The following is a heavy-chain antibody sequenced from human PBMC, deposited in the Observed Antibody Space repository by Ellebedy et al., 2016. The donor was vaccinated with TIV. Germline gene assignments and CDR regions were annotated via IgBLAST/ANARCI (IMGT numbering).Heavy chain of an antibody. D-gene: IGHD3/OR15-3a*01. CDR3: ARHGRAGFDY. Sequence: GESLKISXKGSGYSFTSYWVSWVRQLPGKGLEWMGRIDPSDSYTNYSPSFQGHVTISADKSISTAYLQWSSLKASDTAMYYCARHGRAGFDYWGQGTLVTVSS. CDR1: GYSFTSYW. CDR2: IDPSDSYT. V-gene: IGHV5-10-1*01. J-gene: IGHJ4*02.